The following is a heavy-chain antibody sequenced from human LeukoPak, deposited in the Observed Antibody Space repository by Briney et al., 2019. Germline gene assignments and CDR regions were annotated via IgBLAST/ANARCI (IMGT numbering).Heavy chain of an antibody. D-gene: IGHD3-10*01. Sequence: GESLKISCNGSGYSFTNYWIGWVRQMPGKGLEWMRIIYPGDSDTRYSPSFQDQVTISADKSISTAYLQWSSLKASDTAMYYCARQRFTMRAYAGNWFDPWGQGTLVTVSS. CDR3: ARQRFTMRAYAGNWFDP. CDR1: GYSFTNYW. V-gene: IGHV5-51*01. J-gene: IGHJ5*02. CDR2: IYPGDSDT.